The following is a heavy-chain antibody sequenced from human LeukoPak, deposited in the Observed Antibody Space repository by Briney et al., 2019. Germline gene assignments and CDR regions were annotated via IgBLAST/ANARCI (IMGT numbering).Heavy chain of an antibody. CDR2: IKSKSVGETT. CDR1: GFTFSNTC. D-gene: IGHD4-17*01. V-gene: IGHV3-15*01. Sequence: GGSLDVSCVASGFTFSNTCMSWVRQAPGKGLEWVSRIKSKSVGETTDYAAPVKGRFAISRDDSKNMLYLQMNNLKTEDTAVYYCTTYNYAGTTGYFDYWGQGTLVTVST. CDR3: TTYNYAGTTGYFDY. J-gene: IGHJ4*02.